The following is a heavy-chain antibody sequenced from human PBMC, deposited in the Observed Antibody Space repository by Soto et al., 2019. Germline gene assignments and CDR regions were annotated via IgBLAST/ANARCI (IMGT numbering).Heavy chain of an antibody. J-gene: IGHJ5*02. CDR2: IYYSGST. D-gene: IGHD6-6*01. Sequence: QVQLQESGPGLVKPSQTLSLTCTVSGGSISSGGYYWSWIRQHPGKGLEWIGYIYYSGSTYYNPSLKSRVTITVDTSKNQFSLKLSAVTAADTAVYYCAREGRSIAASLSWFDPWGQGTLVTVSS. CDR1: GGSISSGGYY. V-gene: IGHV4-31*03. CDR3: AREGRSIAASLSWFDP.